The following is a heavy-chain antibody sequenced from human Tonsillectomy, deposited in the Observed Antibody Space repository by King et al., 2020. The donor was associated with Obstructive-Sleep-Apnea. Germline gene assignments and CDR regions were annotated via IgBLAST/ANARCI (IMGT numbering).Heavy chain of an antibody. CDR1: GFTFSSYA. V-gene: IGHV3-30-3*01. Sequence: VQLVESGGGVVQPGRSLRLSCAASGFTFSSYAMHWVRQAPGKGLEWVAIISYAGNNEYYADSVKGRFTISRDNSKNALYLQMNSLRAEDTAVYYCASWGITMVRGVIIRLTHGNNGMDVWGQGTTVTVSS. J-gene: IGHJ6*02. D-gene: IGHD3-10*01. CDR3: ASWGITMVRGVIIRLTHGNNGMDV. CDR2: ISYAGNNE.